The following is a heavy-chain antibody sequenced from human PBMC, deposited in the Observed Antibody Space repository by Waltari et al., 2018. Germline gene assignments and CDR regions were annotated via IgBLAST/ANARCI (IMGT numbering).Heavy chain of an antibody. CDR2: INKDGTET. CDR1: GCPLSNYW. V-gene: IGHV3-7*03. J-gene: IGHJ4*02. CDR3: IRDYGSPY. D-gene: IGHD6-19*01. Sequence: EAQQVESGGDLVQPGGSLRLACVVPGCPLSNYWMSWVRQAPGKWLEWVANINKDGTETYYVDSVRGRFTISKDDAKNSVYLQMNSLKVEDTAVYYCIRDYGSPYWGQGTLVTVSS.